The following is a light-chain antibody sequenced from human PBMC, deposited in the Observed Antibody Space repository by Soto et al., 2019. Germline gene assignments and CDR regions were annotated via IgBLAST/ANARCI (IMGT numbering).Light chain of an antibody. CDR3: QQLTSYPRLT. Sequence: IQLTQSPSPLSASVGDRVTITCRASQGISSYLAWYQQKPGKAPKLLIYAASTLQSGVPSRFSGSGSGTDFTLTISSLQPEDFATYYCQQLTSYPRLTFGGGTKVDIK. V-gene: IGKV1-9*01. CDR1: QGISSY. CDR2: AAS. J-gene: IGKJ4*01.